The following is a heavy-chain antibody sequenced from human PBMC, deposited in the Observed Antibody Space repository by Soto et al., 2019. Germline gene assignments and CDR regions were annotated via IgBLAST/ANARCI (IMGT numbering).Heavy chain of an antibody. Sequence: QVQLQQWGAGLLKPSETLSRTCAVYGGSFSGYYWSWIRQPPWKGLEWIGEINHSGSTNYNPSLKSRVTISVDTSKNQFSLKLSSVTASDTAVYYCARVQGYRSGGSCYLGTFDYWGQGTLVTVSS. CDR3: ARVQGYRSGGSCYLGTFDY. CDR1: GGSFSGYY. D-gene: IGHD2-15*01. V-gene: IGHV4-34*01. CDR2: INHSGST. J-gene: IGHJ4*02.